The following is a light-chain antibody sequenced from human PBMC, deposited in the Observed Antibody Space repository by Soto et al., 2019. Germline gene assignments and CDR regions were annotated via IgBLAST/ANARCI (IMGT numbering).Light chain of an antibody. Sequence: QSALSQPASVSGSPGQSITMTCTVTSNDVGGYTYVPWYQQHPGKAPKLLIYEMTNRPPGVSSRFSASKSGNTASLTISGLQADDEALYYCTSYTTSNTVVFGGGTKVTVL. CDR1: SNDVGGYTY. J-gene: IGLJ2*01. V-gene: IGLV2-14*01. CDR2: EMT. CDR3: TSYTTSNTVV.